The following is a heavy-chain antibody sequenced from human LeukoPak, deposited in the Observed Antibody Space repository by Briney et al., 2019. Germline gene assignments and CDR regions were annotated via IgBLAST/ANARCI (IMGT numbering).Heavy chain of an antibody. D-gene: IGHD2-15*01. Sequence: GGSLKLSCAASGFTFSGSAMHWVRQASGKGLEWVGRIRSKANSYATAYAASVKGRFTISRDDSKNTAYPQMNSLKTEDTAVYYCTRPGYCSGGSCSAADYWGQGTLVTVSS. J-gene: IGHJ4*02. CDR3: TRPGYCSGGSCSAADY. CDR2: IRSKANSYAT. V-gene: IGHV3-73*01. CDR1: GFTFSGSA.